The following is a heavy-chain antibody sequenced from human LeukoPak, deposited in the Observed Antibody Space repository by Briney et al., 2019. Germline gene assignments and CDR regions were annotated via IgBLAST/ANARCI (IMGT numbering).Heavy chain of an antibody. CDR3: ARDYSTVTTFFDY. J-gene: IGHJ4*02. V-gene: IGHV3-23*01. CDR2: ISPNGVIT. Sequence: GGTLRLSCAASGFTFSSHGMNWVRQAPGKGLEWVSGISPNGVITYYADSVKGRFTISRDNAKNSLYLQMNSLRAEDTAVYYCARDYSTVTTFFDYWGQGTLVTVSS. D-gene: IGHD4-17*01. CDR1: GFTFSSHG.